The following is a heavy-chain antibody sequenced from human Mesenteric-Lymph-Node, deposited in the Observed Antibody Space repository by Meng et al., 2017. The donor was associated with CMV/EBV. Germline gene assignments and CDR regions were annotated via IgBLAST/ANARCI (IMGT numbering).Heavy chain of an antibody. CDR2: IIPIFGTA. CDR3: ARVKEGAYYYGSGRRLNWFDP. Sequence: SVKVSCKASGYTFTSYDVNWVRQAPGQGLEWMGGIIPIFGTANYAQKFQGRVTITTDESTSTAYMELSSLRSEDTAVYYCARVKEGAYYYGSGRRLNWFDPWGQGTLVTVSS. CDR1: GYTFTSYD. D-gene: IGHD3-10*01. V-gene: IGHV1-69*05. J-gene: IGHJ5*02.